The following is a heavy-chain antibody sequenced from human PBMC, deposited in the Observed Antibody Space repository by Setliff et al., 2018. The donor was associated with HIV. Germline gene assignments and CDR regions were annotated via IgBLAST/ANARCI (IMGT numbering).Heavy chain of an antibody. J-gene: IGHJ4*02. CDR1: GFTFSTYE. Sequence: GGSLRLSCATSGFTFSTYEMNWVRQAPGKGLEWVSYMTASGSKIYYADSVKGRFTISRDGARNSLYLQMNSLRDEDTAVYYCARGRGESRTNYFDYWGQGTLVTVSS. V-gene: IGHV3-48*03. CDR2: MTASGSKI. CDR3: ARGRGESRTNYFDY.